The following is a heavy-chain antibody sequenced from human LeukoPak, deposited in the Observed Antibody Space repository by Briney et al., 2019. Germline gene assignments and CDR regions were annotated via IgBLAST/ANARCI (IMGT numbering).Heavy chain of an antibody. V-gene: IGHV1-18*01. J-gene: IGHJ4*02. D-gene: IGHD6-6*01. CDR3: ARVQSSSKVSDY. CDR1: GYTFTSYG. CDR2: VSAYNGNT. Sequence: VASVKVSCKASGYTFTSYGITWVRQAPGQGLEWLGWVSAYNGNTNYAQYLQGRVTMTTDTSTSTAYMELRSLRSDDTAVYYCARVQSSSKVSDYWGQGTLVTVSS.